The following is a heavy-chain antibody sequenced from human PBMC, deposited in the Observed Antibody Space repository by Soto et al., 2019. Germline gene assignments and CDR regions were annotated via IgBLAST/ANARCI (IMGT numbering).Heavy chain of an antibody. D-gene: IGHD6-13*01. J-gene: IGHJ5*02. V-gene: IGHV4-34*01. CDR3: ARQPTAGDTDLWFDP. Sequence: SETLSLTCAVYGGCFSGYYWSWIRQPPGKGLEWIGEINHSGSTNYNPSLKSRVSISVDTSKNQFSLKLSSVTAADTAVYYCARQPTAGDTDLWFDPWGKGPLVTVSS. CDR1: GGCFSGYY. CDR2: INHSGST.